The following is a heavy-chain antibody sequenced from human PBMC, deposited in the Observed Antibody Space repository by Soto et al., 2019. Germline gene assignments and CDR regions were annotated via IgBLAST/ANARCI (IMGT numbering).Heavy chain of an antibody. CDR1: GGSISSYY. V-gene: IGHV4-59*01. D-gene: IGHD2-15*01. Sequence: SETLSLTCTVSGGSISSYYWSWIRQPPGKGLEWIGYIYYSGSTNYNPSLKSRVTISVDTSKNQFSLKLSSVTAADTAVYYCARDQGYCSGGSCYWTGEYYYYMDVWGKGTTVTVSS. CDR2: IYYSGST. CDR3: ARDQGYCSGGSCYWTGEYYYYMDV. J-gene: IGHJ6*03.